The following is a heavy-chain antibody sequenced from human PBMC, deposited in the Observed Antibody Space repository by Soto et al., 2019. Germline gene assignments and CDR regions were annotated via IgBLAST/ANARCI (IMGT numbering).Heavy chain of an antibody. J-gene: IGHJ5*02. CDR2: MNPGSGDT. V-gene: IGHV1-8*01. CDR3: ARMETFGSLNWFHX. CDR1: GYSFTNND. D-gene: IGHD3-16*01. Sequence: ASVKVSCNASGYSFTNNDVSWVRQATGQGLEWMGCMNPGSGDTGYAQKFQGRVTMTRDISIATAYMELSSLRSDDTAIYYCARMETFGSLNWFHXWGQVTLVTVSX.